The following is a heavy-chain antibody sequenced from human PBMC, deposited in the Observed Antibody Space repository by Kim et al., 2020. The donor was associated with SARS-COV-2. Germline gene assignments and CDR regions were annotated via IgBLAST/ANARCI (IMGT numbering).Heavy chain of an antibody. Sequence: GGSLRLSCAASGFTFSSYAMHWVRQAPGKGLEWVAVISYDGSNKYYADSVKGRFTISRDNSKNTLYLQMNSLRAEDTAVYYCARGSLAMPQAALTYYYDSSGYYYFDYWGQGTLVTVSS. CDR3: ARGSLAMPQAALTYYYDSSGYYYFDY. CDR1: GFTFSSYA. D-gene: IGHD3-22*01. V-gene: IGHV3-30-3*01. CDR2: ISYDGSNK. J-gene: IGHJ4*02.